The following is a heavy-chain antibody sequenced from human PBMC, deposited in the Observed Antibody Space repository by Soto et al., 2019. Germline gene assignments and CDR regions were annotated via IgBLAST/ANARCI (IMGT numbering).Heavy chain of an antibody. CDR3: ARGHASSDFWSGYYPGYYYYMDV. J-gene: IGHJ6*03. Sequence: GGSLRLSCAASVFTFSSYGMHWVRQAPGKGLEWVAVIWYDGSNKYYADSVKGRFTISRDNSKNTLYLQMNSLRAEDTAVYYCARGHASSDFWSGYYPGYYYYMDVWGKGTTVTVSS. V-gene: IGHV3-33*01. D-gene: IGHD3-3*01. CDR2: IWYDGSNK. CDR1: VFTFSSYG.